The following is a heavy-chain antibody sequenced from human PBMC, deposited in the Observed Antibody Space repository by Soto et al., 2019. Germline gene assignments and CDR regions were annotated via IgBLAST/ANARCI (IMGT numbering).Heavy chain of an antibody. J-gene: IGHJ4*02. V-gene: IGHV3-33*01. CDR2: IWHDGKNK. CDR3: AIEPEQDTAMNY. CDR1: GFTFSSFG. Sequence: QVQVVESGGGVVQPGRSLRLSCEASGFTFSSFGMHWVRQAPGKGLEWVAVIWHDGKNKYYAESAKGRFTISRDNSKNMLNIQTNRLRAENRTVYCCAIEPEQDTAMNYWGQGTLVTVSS. D-gene: IGHD6-13*01.